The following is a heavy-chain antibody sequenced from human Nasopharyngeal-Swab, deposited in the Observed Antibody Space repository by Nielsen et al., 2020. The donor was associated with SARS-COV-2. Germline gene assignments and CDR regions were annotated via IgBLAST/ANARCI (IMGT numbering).Heavy chain of an antibody. V-gene: IGHV3-9*01. CDR2: ISWNNGSI. J-gene: IGHJ4*02. CDR3: AKTMVYSSSSYYFDY. D-gene: IGHD6-6*01. CDR1: GFTFDDYA. Sequence: SLKISCAASGFTFDDYAMHWVRQAPGKGLEWVSGISWNNGSIGYADSVKGRFTISRDNAKNSLYLQMNSLRAEDTALYYCAKTMVYSSSSYYFDYWGQGTLVTVSS.